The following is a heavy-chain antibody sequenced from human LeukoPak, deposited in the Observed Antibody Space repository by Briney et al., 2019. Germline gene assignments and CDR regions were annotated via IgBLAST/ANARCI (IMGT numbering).Heavy chain of an antibody. D-gene: IGHD3-10*01. CDR2: IKQDGSEK. Sequence: TGGSLRLSCTASGFTFSSYWMSWVRQAPGKGLEWVANIKQDGSEKDYVDSVKGRFTISRDNAKNSLYLQMNSLRAEDTAVYYCARPTSNMVRGDYFDYWGQGTLVTVSS. J-gene: IGHJ4*02. V-gene: IGHV3-7*01. CDR1: GFTFSSYW. CDR3: ARPTSNMVRGDYFDY.